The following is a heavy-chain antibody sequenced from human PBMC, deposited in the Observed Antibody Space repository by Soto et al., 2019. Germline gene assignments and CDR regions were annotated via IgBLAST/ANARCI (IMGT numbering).Heavy chain of an antibody. CDR3: ARHLDVYCSDASCHRPFDY. J-gene: IGHJ4*02. V-gene: IGHV4-59*08. CDR2: IYYSGST. Sequence: SETLSLTCTVSGGSISSYYWSWIRQPPGKGLEWIGYIYYSGSTNYNPSLKSRVTISVDTSKNQFSLKLSSVTAADTAVYYCARHLDVYCSDASCHRPFDYWGQGTLVTVSS. D-gene: IGHD2-15*01. CDR1: GGSISSYY.